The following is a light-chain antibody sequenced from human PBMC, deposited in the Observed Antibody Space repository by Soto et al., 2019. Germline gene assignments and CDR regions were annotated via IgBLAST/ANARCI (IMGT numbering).Light chain of an antibody. Sequence: DLVMTQSPLSLPVTPGEPASISCRSSQSLLYSNGYNYLDWYLQKPGQSPQLLIYLGSNRASGVPDRFRGSGSGTDFTLKISRVEAEDVGVYCCMQGLRSPESWTFGQGTKVEIK. CDR1: QSLLYSNGYNY. CDR2: LGS. CDR3: MQGLRSPESWT. J-gene: IGKJ1*01. V-gene: IGKV2-28*01.